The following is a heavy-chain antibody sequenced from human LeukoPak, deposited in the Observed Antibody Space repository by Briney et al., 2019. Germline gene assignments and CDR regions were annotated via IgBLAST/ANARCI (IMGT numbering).Heavy chain of an antibody. CDR2: IYHSGST. CDR3: ARGYYDYVWGSYRPHYYMDV. J-gene: IGHJ6*03. CDR1: GGSFSGYY. Sequence: SETLSLTCAVYGGSFSGYYWSWIRQTPGKGLEWIGEIYHSGSTNYNPSPKSRVTISVDTSKNQFSLKLSSVTAADTAVYYCARGYYDYVWGSYRPHYYMDVWGKGTTVTVSS. V-gene: IGHV4-34*01. D-gene: IGHD3-16*02.